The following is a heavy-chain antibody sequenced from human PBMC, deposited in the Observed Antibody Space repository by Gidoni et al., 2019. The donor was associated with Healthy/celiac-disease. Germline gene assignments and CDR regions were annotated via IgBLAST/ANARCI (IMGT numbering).Heavy chain of an antibody. Sequence: EVQLVESGVGLVQPGGSLRLSCAASGFTFRSYSMNWVRQAPGKGLEWVSYISSSSSTIYYADSVKGRFTISRDNAKNSLYRQMNSLRDEDTAVYYCARAYYDFWSGYSPGYYYYGMDVWGQGTTVTVSS. D-gene: IGHD3-3*01. V-gene: IGHV3-48*02. CDR3: ARAYYDFWSGYSPGYYYYGMDV. CDR2: ISSSSSTI. CDR1: GFTFRSYS. J-gene: IGHJ6*02.